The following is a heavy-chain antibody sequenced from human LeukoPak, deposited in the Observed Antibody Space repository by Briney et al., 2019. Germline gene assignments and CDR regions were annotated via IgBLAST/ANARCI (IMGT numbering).Heavy chain of an antibody. CDR2: INHSGST. V-gene: IGHV4-34*01. CDR3: ARRYSGSLPGFGKNVQTSPKTNWFDP. CDR1: GGSFSGYY. D-gene: IGHD1-26*01. Sequence: SETLSLTCAVYGGSFSGYYWSWIRQPPGKGLEWIGEINHSGSTNYNPSLKSRVTISVDTSKNQFSLKLSSVTAADTAVYYCARRYSGSLPGFGKNVQTSPKTNWFDPWGQGTLVTVSS. J-gene: IGHJ5*02.